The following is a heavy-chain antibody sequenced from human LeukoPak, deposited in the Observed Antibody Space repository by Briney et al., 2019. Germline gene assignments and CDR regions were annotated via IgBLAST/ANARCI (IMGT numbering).Heavy chain of an antibody. CDR2: IYYSGST. J-gene: IGHJ5*02. V-gene: IGHV4-39*07. CDR3: ARGGYCSGGSCYSLTPLNNWFDP. CDR1: GGSISSSSYY. Sequence: SETLSLTCTVSGGSISSSSYYWGWIRQPPGKGLEWIGSIYYSGSTNYNPSLKSRVTISVDTSKNQFSLKLSSVTAADTAVYYCARGGYCSGGSCYSLTPLNNWFDPWGQGTLVTVSS. D-gene: IGHD2-15*01.